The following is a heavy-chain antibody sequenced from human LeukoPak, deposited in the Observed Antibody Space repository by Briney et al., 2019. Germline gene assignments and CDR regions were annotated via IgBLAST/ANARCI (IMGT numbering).Heavy chain of an antibody. Sequence: SETLSLTCTVSGGSISSGDYYWSWIRQPPGKGLEWIGYIYYSGSTNYNPSLKSRVTISLDTSKNQFSLKLSSVPAADTAVYYCAGHHPRNTVDFWGQGTLVTVSS. V-gene: IGHV4-61*08. CDR3: AGHHPRNTVDF. CDR2: IYYSGST. CDR1: GGSISSGDYY. D-gene: IGHD2/OR15-2a*01. J-gene: IGHJ4*02.